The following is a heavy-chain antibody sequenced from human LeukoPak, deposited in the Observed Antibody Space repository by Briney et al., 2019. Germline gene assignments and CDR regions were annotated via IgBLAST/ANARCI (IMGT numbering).Heavy chain of an antibody. CDR1: GITFSDAW. D-gene: IGHD1-1*01. Sequence: GGSLRLSCEVPGITFSDAWMSWVRQAPGRGLEWLSYISGNGRDIQYADSVKGRFTISRDNAKNLLSLQMDSLRVEDTAIYYCARDPRTVQIWGQGTLVTVSS. J-gene: IGHJ4*02. CDR3: ARDPRTVQI. V-gene: IGHV3-11*04. CDR2: ISGNGRDI.